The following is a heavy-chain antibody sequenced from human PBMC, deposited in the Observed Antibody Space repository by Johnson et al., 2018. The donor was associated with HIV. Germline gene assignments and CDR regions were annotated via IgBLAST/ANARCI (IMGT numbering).Heavy chain of an antibody. CDR2: ISYDGSKK. J-gene: IGHJ3*02. Sequence: QMQLVESGGGLVQPGGSLRLSCAASGFTFSSYWMSWVRQAPGKGLEWVAVISYDGSKKYYADSVKGRFTISRDNSRNTLYLQMSSLRPEDTAVYFCARVGVSGYDLAAFDIWGQGTMVTVSS. D-gene: IGHD5-12*01. CDR3: ARVGVSGYDLAAFDI. CDR1: GFTFSSYW. V-gene: IGHV3-30*03.